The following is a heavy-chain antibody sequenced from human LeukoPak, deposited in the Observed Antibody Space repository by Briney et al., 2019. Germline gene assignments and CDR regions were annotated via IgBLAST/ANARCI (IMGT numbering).Heavy chain of an antibody. CDR1: GFTFSSHD. D-gene: IGHD3-10*01. CDR3: AKYNYYGSGTFSSYMDV. Sequence: GGSLRLSCAASGFTFSSHDMHWVRQAPGKGLEWVAIISYDGGKKDYADSVKGRFTISRDNSKNSLYLQMNSLRAEDMALYYCAKYNYYGSGTFSSYMDVWGKGTTVTVSS. V-gene: IGHV3-30*18. CDR2: ISYDGGKK. J-gene: IGHJ6*03.